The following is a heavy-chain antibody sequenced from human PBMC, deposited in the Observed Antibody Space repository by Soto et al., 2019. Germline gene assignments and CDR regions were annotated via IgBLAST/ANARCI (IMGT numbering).Heavy chain of an antibody. Sequence: GASVKVSCKSSDHTFTYYGINWVRQAPGQGLEWLGWISGYNANTKDAQKFQDRVTMTADTTTRTAYLEVRSLTSDDSGIYFCAATGGHYFGLDVWGQGTTVTVSS. CDR1: DHTFTYYG. CDR2: ISGYNANT. J-gene: IGHJ6*02. D-gene: IGHD2-8*02. CDR3: AATGGHYFGLDV. V-gene: IGHV1-18*01.